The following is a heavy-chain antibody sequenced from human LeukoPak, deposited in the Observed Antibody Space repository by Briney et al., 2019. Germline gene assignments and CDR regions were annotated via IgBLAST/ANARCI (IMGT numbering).Heavy chain of an antibody. CDR3: ARAILQLQWEPDDTDAFDI. CDR1: GFTVSSNY. V-gene: IGHV3-66*01. J-gene: IGHJ3*02. D-gene: IGHD1-26*01. Sequence: GGSLRLSCAASGFTVSSNYMSWVRQAPGKGLEWVSVIYSGGSTYYADSVKGRFTISRDNSKNTLYLQMNSLRAEDTAVYYCARAILQLQWEPDDTDAFDIWGQGTMVTVSS. CDR2: IYSGGST.